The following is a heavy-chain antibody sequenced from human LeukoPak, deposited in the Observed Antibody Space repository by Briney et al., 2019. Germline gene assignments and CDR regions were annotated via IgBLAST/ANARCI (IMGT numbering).Heavy chain of an antibody. CDR3: ARARYYYDSSGQLRVRFDP. V-gene: IGHV4-61*05. CDR2: IYYSGST. CDR1: GGSISSSYYY. Sequence: SSETLSLTCTVSGGSISSSYYYWGWIRQPPGKGLEWIGYIYYSGSTNYNPSLKSRVTISVDTSKNQFSLKLSSVTAADTAVYYCARARYYYDSSGQLRVRFDPWGQGTLVTVSS. D-gene: IGHD3-22*01. J-gene: IGHJ5*02.